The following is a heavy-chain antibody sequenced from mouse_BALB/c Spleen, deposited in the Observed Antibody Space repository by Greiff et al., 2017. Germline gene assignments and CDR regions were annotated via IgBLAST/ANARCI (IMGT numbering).Heavy chain of an antibody. CDR1: GFTFSSYA. V-gene: IGHV5-6-5*01. J-gene: IGHJ4*01. Sequence: EVHLVESGGGLVKPGGSLKLSCAASGFTFSSYAMSWVRQTPEKRLEWVASISSGGSTYYPDSVKGRFTISRDNARNILYLQMSSLRSEDTAMYYCAREAYSAMDYWGQGTSVTVSS. CDR3: AREAYSAMDY. D-gene: IGHD2-10*01. CDR2: ISSGGST.